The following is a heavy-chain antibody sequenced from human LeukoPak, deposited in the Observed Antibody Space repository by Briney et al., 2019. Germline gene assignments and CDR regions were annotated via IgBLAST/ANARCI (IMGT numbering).Heavy chain of an antibody. CDR2: IKQDGSEK. D-gene: IGHD5-24*01. Sequence: PGGSLRLSCAVSGITLSNYGMSWVRQAPGKGLEWVANIKQDGSEKYYVDSVKGRFTISRDNAKNSLYLQMNSLRAEDTAVYYCARGPSHGGYNYHFSFDYWGQGTLVTVSS. CDR1: GITLSNYG. V-gene: IGHV3-7*01. CDR3: ARGPSHGGYNYHFSFDY. J-gene: IGHJ4*02.